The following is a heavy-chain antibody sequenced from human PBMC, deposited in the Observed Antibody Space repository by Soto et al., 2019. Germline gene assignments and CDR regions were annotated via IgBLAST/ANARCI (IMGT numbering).Heavy chain of an antibody. CDR3: AKDRRAGGNYGFYSDL. CDR1: GFTFSSYG. J-gene: IGHJ5*02. Sequence: GGSLRLSCAASGFTFSSYGMTWFRQDPGRGLEWSSFSSATGAGTYYADSVTGRFTISRDNSKNTLYLQMTSLRADDTAVYYCAKDRRAGGNYGFYSDLWGQGALVTVSS. CDR2: SSATGAGT. V-gene: IGHV3-23*01. D-gene: IGHD1-7*01.